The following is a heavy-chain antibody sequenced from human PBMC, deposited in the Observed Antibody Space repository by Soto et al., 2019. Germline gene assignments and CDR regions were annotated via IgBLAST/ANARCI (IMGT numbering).Heavy chain of an antibody. CDR3: ARSVGGSYPY. D-gene: IGHD3-16*02. Sequence: SETLSLTCAVYGGSFSGYYWSWIRQPPGKGLEWIGEINHSGSTNYNPSLKSRVTISVDTSKNQFSLKLSSVTAADTAVYYCARSVGGSYPYWGQGTLVTVSS. CDR1: GGSFSGYY. J-gene: IGHJ4*02. V-gene: IGHV4-34*01. CDR2: INHSGST.